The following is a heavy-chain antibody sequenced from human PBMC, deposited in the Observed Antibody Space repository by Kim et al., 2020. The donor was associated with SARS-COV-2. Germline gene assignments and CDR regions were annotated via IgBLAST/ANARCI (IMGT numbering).Heavy chain of an antibody. V-gene: IGHV3-7*01. CDR2: VKQDGSER. CDR1: GFTFSSYW. CDR3: ARGSGSYYIH. J-gene: IGHJ4*02. D-gene: IGHD3-10*01. Sequence: GGSLRPSCAASGFTFSSYWMSWVRQAPGKGLEWVANVKQDGSERNYVDSVKGRFTISRDNAKNSLYLQMDSLRVEDTAVYYCARGSGSYYIHWGQGTLVTVSS.